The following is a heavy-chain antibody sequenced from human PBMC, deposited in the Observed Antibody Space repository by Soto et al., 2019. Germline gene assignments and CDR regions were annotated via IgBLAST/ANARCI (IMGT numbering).Heavy chain of an antibody. CDR1: GGTFSSYT. V-gene: IGHV1-69*02. CDR2: IIPILGIE. CDR3: ASDDNSRWYYYYGLDV. Sequence: QVQLVQSGAEVKKPGSSVKVSCKASGGTFSSYTISWVRQAPGQGLEWMGRIIPILGIENHAQQFQGRVTITADNPPSTAYMELSSLRSEDTAVYYCASDDNSRWYYYYGLDVWGQGTTVTVSS. D-gene: IGHD6-13*01. J-gene: IGHJ6*02.